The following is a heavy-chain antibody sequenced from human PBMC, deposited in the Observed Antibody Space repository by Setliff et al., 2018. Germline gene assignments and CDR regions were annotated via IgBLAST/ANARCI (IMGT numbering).Heavy chain of an antibody. Sequence: PSETLSLTCAVYGGSFSGYYWIWIRQPPGKGLEWIGEINHSGSTNYNPSLKSRVTISVDTSKNQFSLKLSSVTAADTAVYYCARPKYYNFWSAYYFDYWGQGTLVTVSS. CDR3: ARPKYYNFWSAYYFDY. CDR2: INHSGST. J-gene: IGHJ4*02. V-gene: IGHV4-34*01. D-gene: IGHD3-3*01. CDR1: GGSFSGYY.